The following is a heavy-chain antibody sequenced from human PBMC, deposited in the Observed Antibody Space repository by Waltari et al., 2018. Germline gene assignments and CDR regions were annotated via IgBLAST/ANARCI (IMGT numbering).Heavy chain of an antibody. D-gene: IGHD1-26*01. CDR2: ISSSSSYI. CDR1: GFTSSSYS. J-gene: IGHJ3*02. CDR3: ARRATSGAFDI. Sequence: EVQLVASGGGLVKPGGSLRLAWAASGFTSSSYSMHWVRQAPGKGLEGVSSISSSSSYIYYADSVKGRFTISRDNAKNSLYLQMNSLRAEDTAVYYCARRATSGAFDIWGQGTMVTVSS. V-gene: IGHV3-21*01.